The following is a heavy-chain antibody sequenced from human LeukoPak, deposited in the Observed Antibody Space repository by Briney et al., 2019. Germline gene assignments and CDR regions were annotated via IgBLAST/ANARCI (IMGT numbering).Heavy chain of an antibody. CDR3: ARAEDYYDSSGYYLNRFDP. D-gene: IGHD3-22*01. V-gene: IGHV1-69*13. CDR2: IIPIFGTA. CDR1: GGTFSSYA. J-gene: IGHJ5*02. Sequence: GASVKVSCKASGGTFSSYAISWVRQAPGQGLEWMGGIIPIFGTANYAQKSQGRVTITADESTSTAYMELSSLRSEDTAVYYCARAEDYYDSSGYYLNRFDPWGQGTLVTVSS.